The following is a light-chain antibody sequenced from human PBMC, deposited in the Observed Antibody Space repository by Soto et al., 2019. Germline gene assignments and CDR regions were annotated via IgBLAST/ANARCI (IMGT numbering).Light chain of an antibody. Sequence: EIVLTQSPGILSLSPGEGATLSCRASQSVSSSNLAWYQQKPGQAPRLLIYLASSRATGIPDRFSGSGFGTDFTLTISSLEPEDFAVYYCQHYGSSWTFGQGTKLEIK. V-gene: IGKV3-20*01. J-gene: IGKJ1*01. CDR2: LAS. CDR1: QSVSSSN. CDR3: QHYGSSWT.